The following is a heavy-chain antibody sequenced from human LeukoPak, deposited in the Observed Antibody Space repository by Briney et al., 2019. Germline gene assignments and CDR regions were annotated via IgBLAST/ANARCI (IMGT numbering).Heavy chain of an antibody. D-gene: IGHD6-19*01. CDR1: GFTFNSYW. Sequence: PGGSLRLSCAASGFTFNSYWMSWVRQAPGKGLEWVAHIKQDGSEKYYVDSVKGRFTISRDNAKNSVHLHMNSPRAEDTAVYYCASWGSIAVAGNYWGQGTLVTVSS. J-gene: IGHJ4*02. V-gene: IGHV3-7*01. CDR3: ASWGSIAVAGNY. CDR2: IKQDGSEK.